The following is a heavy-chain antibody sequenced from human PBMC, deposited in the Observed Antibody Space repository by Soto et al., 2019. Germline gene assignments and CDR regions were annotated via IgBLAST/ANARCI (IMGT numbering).Heavy chain of an antibody. CDR2: IYHSGST. V-gene: IGHV4-30-2*01. Sequence: PSETLSLTCAVSGGSISSGGYSWSWIRQPPGKGLEWIGYIYHSGSTYYNPSLKSRVTISVDRSKNQFSLKLSSVTAADTAVCYCARDRRYYFDYWGQGTLVTVSS. J-gene: IGHJ4*02. CDR3: ARDRRYYFDY. CDR1: GGSISSGGYS.